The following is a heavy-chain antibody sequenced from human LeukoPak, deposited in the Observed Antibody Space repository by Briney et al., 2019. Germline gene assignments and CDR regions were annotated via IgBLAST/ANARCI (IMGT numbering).Heavy chain of an antibody. CDR3: ARDVVVTSSPDAFDI. V-gene: IGHV4-31*03. CDR1: GDSVTSGGYL. D-gene: IGHD2-21*02. CDR2: ISNSGTT. J-gene: IGHJ3*02. Sequence: SETLSLTCTVSGDSVTSGGYLWTWIRQHPGRGLDWIGYISNSGTTSYNPSLRSRVSISVDTSNNQFSLRLSSVTAADTAVYYCARDVVVTSSPDAFDIWGQGTMVTVS.